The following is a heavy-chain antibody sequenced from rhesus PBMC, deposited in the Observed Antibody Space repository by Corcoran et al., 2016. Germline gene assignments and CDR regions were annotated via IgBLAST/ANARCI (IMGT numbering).Heavy chain of an antibody. CDR2: IDGSGGST. CDR3: AGRERLGYGLDS. Sequence: QVQLQESGPGVVKPSETLSLTCAVSGGSISSGYDWSWIRQPPGKGLEWIGYIDGSGGSTTDNPSPKKRVTISKDASKNQFSLKLGSVTAADTAVYYCAGRERLGYGLDSWGQGVVVTVSS. D-gene: IGHD6-31*01. V-gene: IGHV4-76*01. J-gene: IGHJ6*01. CDR1: GGSISSGYD.